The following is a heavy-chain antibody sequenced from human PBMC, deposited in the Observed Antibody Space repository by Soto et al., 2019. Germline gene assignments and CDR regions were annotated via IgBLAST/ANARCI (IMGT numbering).Heavy chain of an antibody. D-gene: IGHD3-10*01. CDR2: IRSSGITT. CDR3: ARDVYGSGSYYYGTDV. V-gene: IGHV3-11*01. CDR1: GFTFSDYY. J-gene: IGHJ6*02. Sequence: ESGGGLVKPGGSLRLSCAASGFTFSDYYMSWIRQAPGKGLEWVSYIRSSGITTYYADSVKGRFTISRDNAKNSLYLQMNSLRAEDTAVYYCARDVYGSGSYYYGTDVWGQGTTVTVSS.